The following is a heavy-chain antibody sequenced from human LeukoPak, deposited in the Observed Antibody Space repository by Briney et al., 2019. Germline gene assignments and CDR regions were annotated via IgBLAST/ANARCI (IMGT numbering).Heavy chain of an antibody. D-gene: IGHD3-9*01. Sequence: PGGSLGLSCATSGFTFSSYAMSWVRQAPGKGLEWVSAISGSGGSTYYADSVKGRFTISRDNSKNTLYLQMNSLRAEDTAVYYCAKTGDILTGYYIDYWGQGTLVTVSS. CDR1: GFTFSSYA. CDR2: ISGSGGST. CDR3: AKTGDILTGYYIDY. J-gene: IGHJ4*02. V-gene: IGHV3-23*01.